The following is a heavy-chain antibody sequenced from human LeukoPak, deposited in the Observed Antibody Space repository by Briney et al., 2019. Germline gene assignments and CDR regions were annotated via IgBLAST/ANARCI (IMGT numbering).Heavy chain of an antibody. CDR3: ARDPAPYCSSTSCYL. CDR1: GGTFSSYA. J-gene: IGHJ4*02. CDR2: IIPTFGTA. Sequence: SVKVSCKASGGTFSSYAISWVRQAPGQGLEWMGGIIPTFGTANYAQKFQGRVTITADESTSTAYMELSSLRSEDTAVYYCARDPAPYCSSTSCYLWGQGTLVTVSS. D-gene: IGHD2-2*01. V-gene: IGHV1-69*01.